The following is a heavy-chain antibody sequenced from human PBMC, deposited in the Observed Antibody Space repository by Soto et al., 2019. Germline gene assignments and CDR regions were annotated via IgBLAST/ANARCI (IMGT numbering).Heavy chain of an antibody. J-gene: IGHJ4*02. CDR1: GFTFSSYA. V-gene: IGHV3-64*01. Sequence: EVQLVESGGGLVQPGGSLRLSCAASGFTFSSYAMHWVRQAPGKGLEYVSAISGNGGSTYYANSVKGRFTISRDNSKNTLYLQMGSLRAEDMAVYYCARRGYGLYFDTGAREPWSPSPQ. CDR2: ISGNGGST. CDR3: ARRGYGLYFDT. D-gene: IGHD3-10*01.